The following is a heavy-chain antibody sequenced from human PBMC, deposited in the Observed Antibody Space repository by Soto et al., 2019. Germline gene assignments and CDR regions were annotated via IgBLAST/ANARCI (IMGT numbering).Heavy chain of an antibody. CDR2: IMPIFSRA. J-gene: IGHJ6*02. CDR1: GGTFSNYA. Sequence: QVQLVQSGAEVKKPGSSVKVSCKASGGTFSNYAFSWVRQAPGQGLEWLGGIMPIFSRADYAQKFRGRVTITADESTTTAHMELSSLRSEDTAVYYCVSWVKEAGIGGNYYYGMDVWGQGTTVTVSS. CDR3: VSWVKEAGIGGNYYYGMDV. D-gene: IGHD6-19*01. V-gene: IGHV1-69*12.